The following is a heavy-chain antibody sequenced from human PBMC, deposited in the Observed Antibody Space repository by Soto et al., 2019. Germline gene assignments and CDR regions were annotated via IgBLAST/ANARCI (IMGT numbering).Heavy chain of an antibody. V-gene: IGHV3-49*03. CDR3: TRDAYSSTKYYYYYYGMDV. Sequence: LRLSCTASGFTFGDYAMSWFRQAPGKGLEWVGFIRSKAYGGTTESAASVKGRFTISRDDSKSIAYLQMNSLKTEDTAVYYCTRDAYSSTKYYYYYYGMDVWGQGTTVTVSS. D-gene: IGHD6-13*01. CDR1: GFTFGDYA. J-gene: IGHJ6*02. CDR2: IRSKAYGGTT.